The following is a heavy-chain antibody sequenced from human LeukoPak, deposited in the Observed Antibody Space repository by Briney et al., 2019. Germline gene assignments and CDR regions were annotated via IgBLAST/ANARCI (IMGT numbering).Heavy chain of an antibody. J-gene: IGHJ6*02. Sequence: SETLSLTCTVSGGSISSGGYYWSWIRQHPGKDLEWIGYIYYSGSTNYNPSLKSRVTISVDTSKNQFSLKLSSVTAADTAVYYCAREGSGFGEFDYYYYGMDVWGQGTTVTVSS. CDR2: IYYSGST. D-gene: IGHD3-10*01. CDR3: AREGSGFGEFDYYYYGMDV. CDR1: GGSISSGGYY. V-gene: IGHV4-31*03.